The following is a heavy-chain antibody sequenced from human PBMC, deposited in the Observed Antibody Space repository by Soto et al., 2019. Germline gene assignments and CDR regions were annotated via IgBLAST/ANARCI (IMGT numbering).Heavy chain of an antibody. D-gene: IGHD3-22*01. CDR1: GYTFTGYY. Sequence: ASVKVSCKASGYTFTGYYMHWVRQAPGQGLEWMGWINPNSGGTNYAQKFQGRVTMTRDTPISTAYMELSRLRSDDTAVYYCARDTLLTRNYYDSSGSSQRIRFDYWGQGTLVTVSS. V-gene: IGHV1-2*02. J-gene: IGHJ4*02. CDR3: ARDTLLTRNYYDSSGSSQRIRFDY. CDR2: INPNSGGT.